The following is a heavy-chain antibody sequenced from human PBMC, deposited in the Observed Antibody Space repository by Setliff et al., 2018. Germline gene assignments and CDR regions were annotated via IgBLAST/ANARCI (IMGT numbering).Heavy chain of an antibody. V-gene: IGHV4-34*01. J-gene: IGHJ3*02. CDR3: ARVPHVWFGDLVTFDDAFDI. Sequence: PSETLSLTCAVYSGSFSDHFWSWIRQPPGKGLEWIGEINHSGSTNYNPSLKSRVTIPVDTSKNQFSLKLTSVTAADTAVYFCARVPHVWFGDLVTFDDAFDIWGQGTMVTVSS. D-gene: IGHD3-10*01. CDR1: SGSFSDHF. CDR2: INHSGST.